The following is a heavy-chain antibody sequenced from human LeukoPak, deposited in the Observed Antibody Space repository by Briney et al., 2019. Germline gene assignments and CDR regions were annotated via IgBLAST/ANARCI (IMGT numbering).Heavy chain of an antibody. V-gene: IGHV4-39*07. CDR1: GGSISSSSYY. D-gene: IGHD5-12*01. CDR3: ARVDTGIVATIVNY. CDR2: IYYSGST. J-gene: IGHJ4*02. Sequence: SETLSLTCTVSGGSISSSSYYWGWIRQPPGKGLEWIGSIYYSGSTYYNPSPKSRVTISVDTSKNQFSLKLSSVTAADTAVYYCARVDTGIVATIVNYWGQGTLVTVSS.